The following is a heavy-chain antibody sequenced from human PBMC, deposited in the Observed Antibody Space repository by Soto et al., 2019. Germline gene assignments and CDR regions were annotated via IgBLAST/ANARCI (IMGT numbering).Heavy chain of an antibody. J-gene: IGHJ6*02. CDR1: GGSISSGDYY. Sequence: SETLSLTCTVSGGSISSGDYYWSWIRQPPGKGLEWIGYIYYSGSTYYNPSLKSRVTISVDTSKNQFSLKLSSVTAAGTAVYYCARVDTAMALVSMDVWGQGTTVTVSS. D-gene: IGHD5-18*01. CDR3: ARVDTAMALVSMDV. V-gene: IGHV4-30-4*01. CDR2: IYYSGST.